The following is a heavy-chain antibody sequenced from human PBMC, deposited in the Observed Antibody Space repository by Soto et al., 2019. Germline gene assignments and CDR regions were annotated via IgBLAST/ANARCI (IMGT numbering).Heavy chain of an antibody. CDR2: IWHDGSNT. Sequence: QVQLVEVGGGVVQPGRSLRLSCAASGFTFSTYGMHWVRQAPGEGLEWVAHIWHDGSNTYYTDSVKGRLTISRDNSKNTLYLQMNSLRAEDTAVYYCATEFDWLHAFAIWGQGTMVTVSS. D-gene: IGHD3-9*01. CDR1: GFTFSTYG. CDR3: ATEFDWLHAFAI. V-gene: IGHV3-33*01. J-gene: IGHJ3*02.